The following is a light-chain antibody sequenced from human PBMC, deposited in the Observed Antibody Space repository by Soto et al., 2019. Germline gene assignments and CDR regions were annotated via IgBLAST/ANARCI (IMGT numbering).Light chain of an antibody. CDR2: KAC. V-gene: IGKV1-5*03. J-gene: IGKJ1*01. CDR1: QSISSW. CDR3: QEFNNYPWT. Sequence: DIQMTQSPSTLSASVGDRVTITCRASQSISSWLAWYQQKPGKAPKLLIYKACSLESGVPSRFSGSGSGTEFTLTISRLQPDDFATYYCQEFNNYPWTFGQGTRVEIK.